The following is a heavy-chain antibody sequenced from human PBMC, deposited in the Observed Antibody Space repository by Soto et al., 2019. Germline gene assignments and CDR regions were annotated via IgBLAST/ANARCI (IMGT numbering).Heavy chain of an antibody. J-gene: IGHJ4*02. D-gene: IGHD5-12*01. CDR2: ISGSGGST. CDR1: GFTFSSYA. V-gene: IGHV3-23*01. CDR3: AKMIRDIVATITRGFDY. Sequence: GGSLRLSCAASGFTFSSYAMSWVRQAPGKGLEWVSAISGSGGSTYYADSVKGRFTISRDNSKNTLYLQMNSLRAEDTAVYYCAKMIRDIVATITRGFDYWGQGTLVTVSS.